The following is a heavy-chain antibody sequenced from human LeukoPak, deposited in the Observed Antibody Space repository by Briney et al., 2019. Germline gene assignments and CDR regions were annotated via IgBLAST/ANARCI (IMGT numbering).Heavy chain of an antibody. D-gene: IGHD4-23*01. J-gene: IGHJ2*01. Sequence: PSETLSLTCTVSGGSINSFFWSWFRQPPGKGLEYIGYIHYSGSTNYNPSLKSRVTTSVGTSKKHFSLKPSSVTTADTAVYYCARSVVTLYWYFDLWGRGTLVTVSS. CDR2: IHYSGST. CDR1: GGSINSFF. V-gene: IGHV4-59*01. CDR3: ARSVVTLYWYFDL.